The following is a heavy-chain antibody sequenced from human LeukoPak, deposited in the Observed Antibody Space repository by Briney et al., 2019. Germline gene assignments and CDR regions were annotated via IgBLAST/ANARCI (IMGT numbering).Heavy chain of an antibody. CDR2: VNPNSDNT. J-gene: IGHJ6*02. CDR3: ARGGKTTYGMDV. D-gene: IGHD4-17*01. V-gene: IGHV1-8*01. CDR1: GYTFTSYD. Sequence: ASVKVSCKASGYTFTSYDINWVRQATGQGLEWMGWVNPNSDNTGYAQKFQGRVTMTRNTSISTAYMELSSLRSEDTAVYYCARGGKTTYGMDVWGQGTTVTVSS.